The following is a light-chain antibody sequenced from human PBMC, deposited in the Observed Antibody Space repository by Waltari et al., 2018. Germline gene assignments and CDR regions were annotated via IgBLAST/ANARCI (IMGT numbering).Light chain of an antibody. V-gene: IGLV2-14*01. CDR3: SSYTSSSTVV. Sequence: QSALTQPASVSGSPGQSITISCTGTSSDVGGYNYVSWYQQHPDKAPKLMIYDVSTRPSGVSYRFSGSKSGNTASLTISGLQAEDEADYYCSSYTSSSTVVFGGGTKLTVL. CDR1: SSDVGGYNY. J-gene: IGLJ2*01. CDR2: DVS.